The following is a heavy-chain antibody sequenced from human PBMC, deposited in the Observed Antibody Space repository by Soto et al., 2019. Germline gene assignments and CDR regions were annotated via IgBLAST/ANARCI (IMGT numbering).Heavy chain of an antibody. D-gene: IGHD6-13*01. V-gene: IGHV4-59*08. J-gene: IGHJ5*02. Sequence: SETLSLTCTVSGGSISSYYWSWIRQPPGKGLEWIGYIYYSGSTNYNPSLKSRVTISVDTSKNQFSLKLSSVTAADTAVYYCARLSIAAAGNWFDPWGQGTLVTVSS. CDR2: IYYSGST. CDR1: GGSISSYY. CDR3: ARLSIAAAGNWFDP.